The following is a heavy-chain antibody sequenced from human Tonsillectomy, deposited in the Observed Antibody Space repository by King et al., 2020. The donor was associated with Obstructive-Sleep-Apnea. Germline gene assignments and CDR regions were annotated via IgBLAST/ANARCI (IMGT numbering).Heavy chain of an antibody. CDR3: ARHRGVEDYGGYGDYFDY. Sequence: QLQESGPGLVKPSETLSLTCTVSGGSISNYYWSWIRQPPGKGLEWIGYMYYSGSSNFNPSLKSRVTISADTSKIQFSLILSAVTAADTAVYYCARHRGVEDYGGYGDYFDYWGQGTLVTVSS. CDR2: MYYSGSS. CDR1: GGSISNYY. D-gene: IGHD5-12*01. J-gene: IGHJ4*02. V-gene: IGHV4-59*08.